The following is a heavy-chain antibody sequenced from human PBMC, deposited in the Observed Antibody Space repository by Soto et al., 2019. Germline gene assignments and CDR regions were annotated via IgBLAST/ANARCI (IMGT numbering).Heavy chain of an antibody. Sequence: PSETLSLTCAVYGGSFSGYYWSWIRQPPGKGLEWIGEINHSGSTNYNPSLKSRVTISVDTSKNQFSLKLSSVTAADTAVYYCARYLRYYYGSGSYYVTSGYYYYMDVWGKGTTVTVSS. CDR3: ARYLRYYYGSGSYYVTSGYYYYMDV. V-gene: IGHV4-34*01. CDR2: INHSGST. CDR1: GGSFSGYY. D-gene: IGHD3-10*01. J-gene: IGHJ6*03.